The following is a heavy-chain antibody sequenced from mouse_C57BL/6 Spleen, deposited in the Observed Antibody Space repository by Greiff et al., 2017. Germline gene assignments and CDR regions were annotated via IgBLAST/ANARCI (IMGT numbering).Heavy chain of an antibody. Sequence: QVQLQQSGPELVKPGASVKISCEASGYAFCSSWMNWVKQRPGKGLEWIGRIYPGDGDTNYNGKFKGKATLTADKSSSTAYMQLSSLTSEDSAVYFCARGGDGDYFDYWGQGTTLTVSS. V-gene: IGHV1-82*01. CDR3: ARGGDGDYFDY. CDR2: IYPGDGDT. D-gene: IGHD3-3*01. CDR1: GYAFCSSW. J-gene: IGHJ2*01.